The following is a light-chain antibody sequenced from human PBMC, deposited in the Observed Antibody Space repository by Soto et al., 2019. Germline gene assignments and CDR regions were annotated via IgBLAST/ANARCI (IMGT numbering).Light chain of an antibody. V-gene: IGLV4-69*01. J-gene: IGLJ2*01. CDR3: QTWGTGIQV. CDR2: LNSDGSH. Sequence: QLVLTQSPSASASLGASVKLTCTLSSGHSSYAIAWHQQQPETGPRYLMKLNSDGSHHTGDGIPDRSSGSSSGAARYLTIASLEYEDEADYYCQTWGTGIQVFGGGTKLTVL. CDR1: SGHSSYA.